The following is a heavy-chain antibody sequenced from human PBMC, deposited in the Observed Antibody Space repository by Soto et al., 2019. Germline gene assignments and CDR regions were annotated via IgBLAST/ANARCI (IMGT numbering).Heavy chain of an antibody. Sequence: GGSLRLSCAASGFTFRSYWMSWVRQAPGKGLEWVANMNQDGSEKYFVGSGKGRFTISRDNAKSSLYLQMNSLRAEDTAVYYCAREKSYGDSFDYWGQGTLVTVSS. CDR1: GFTFRSYW. D-gene: IGHD4-17*01. V-gene: IGHV3-7*01. CDR2: MNQDGSEK. CDR3: AREKSYGDSFDY. J-gene: IGHJ4*02.